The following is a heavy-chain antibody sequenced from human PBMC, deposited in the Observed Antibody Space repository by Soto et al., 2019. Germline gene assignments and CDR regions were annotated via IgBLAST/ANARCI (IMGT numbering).Heavy chain of an antibody. Sequence: QVQLQESGPGLVKPSETLSLTCTVSGGSVSSGSYYWSWIRQPPGKGLEWIGYIYYSGSTNYNPSRKRRGTISVDTSKNQFALNLSSVTAADTAVYYCARGRCGSYLRHAFDIWGQGTMVTVSS. CDR1: GGSVSSGSYY. CDR2: IYYSGST. V-gene: IGHV4-61*01. D-gene: IGHD1-26*01. J-gene: IGHJ3*02. CDR3: ARGRCGSYLRHAFDI.